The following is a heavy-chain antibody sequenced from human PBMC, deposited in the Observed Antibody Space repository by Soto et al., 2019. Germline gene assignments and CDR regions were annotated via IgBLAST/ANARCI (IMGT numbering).Heavy chain of an antibody. V-gene: IGHV3-15*01. CDR1: GFTFSNAW. Sequence: GSLRLSCAASGFTFSNAWMSWVRQAPGKGLEWVGRIKSKTDGGTTDYAAPVKGRFTISRDDSKNTLYLQMNSLKTEDTAVYYCTTVPSAPATYYYDSSAPGGYWGQGTLVTVSS. J-gene: IGHJ4*02. D-gene: IGHD3-22*01. CDR3: TTVPSAPATYYYDSSAPGGY. CDR2: IKSKTDGGTT.